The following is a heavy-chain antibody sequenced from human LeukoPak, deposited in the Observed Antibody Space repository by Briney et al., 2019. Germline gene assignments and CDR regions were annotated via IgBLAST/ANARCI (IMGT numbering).Heavy chain of an antibody. CDR2: IYYSGST. Sequence: SETLSLTCTVSGGSISSYYWSWIRQPPGKGLEWIGYIYYSGSTNYNPSLRSRVTISVDTSKNQFSLKLSSVTAADTAVYYCARDKSETGTIPDDAFDIWGQGTMVTVSS. CDR3: ARDKSETGTIPDDAFDI. J-gene: IGHJ3*02. V-gene: IGHV4-59*01. D-gene: IGHD1-7*01. CDR1: GGSISSYY.